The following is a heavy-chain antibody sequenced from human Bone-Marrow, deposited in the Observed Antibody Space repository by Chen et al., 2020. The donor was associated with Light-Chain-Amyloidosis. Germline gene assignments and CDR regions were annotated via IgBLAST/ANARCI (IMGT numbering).Heavy chain of an antibody. V-gene: IGHV4-34*01. J-gene: IGHJ6*03. D-gene: IGHD3-3*01. CDR1: GGSFSGYY. Sequence: QVQLQQWGAGLLKPSETLSLTCAVYGGSFSGYYWSWIRQPPGKGLEWIGEIKHSGSTNYNPSLKRRVTISVDTSKNQFSLKLSSVTAADTAVYYCARGAPYYDFWSGYYTRYYYYYMDVWGKGTTVTVSS. CDR2: IKHSGST. CDR3: ARGAPYYDFWSGYYTRYYYYYMDV.